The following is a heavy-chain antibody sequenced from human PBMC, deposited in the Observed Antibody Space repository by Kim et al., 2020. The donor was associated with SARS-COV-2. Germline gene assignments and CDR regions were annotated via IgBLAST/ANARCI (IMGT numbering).Heavy chain of an antibody. Sequence: GNPTYAQGFTGLFVFSLDTSVSTAYLQISSLKSDDTAVYYCARELGGFDPWGQGTLVTVSS. V-gene: IGHV7-4-1*02. CDR3: ARELGGFDP. CDR2: GNP. D-gene: IGHD3-16*01. J-gene: IGHJ5*02.